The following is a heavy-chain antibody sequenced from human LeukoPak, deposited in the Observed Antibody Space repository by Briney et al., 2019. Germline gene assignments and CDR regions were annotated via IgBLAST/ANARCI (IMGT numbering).Heavy chain of an antibody. V-gene: IGHV1-2*02. CDR3: ARGQRITIFGVAIHY. J-gene: IGHJ4*02. CDR1: GYTLTELS. CDR2: INPNSGGT. D-gene: IGHD3-3*01. Sequence: ASVKVSCKVSGYTLTELSMHWVRQAPGQGLEWMGWINPNSGGTNYAQKFQGRVTMTRDTSISTAYMELSRLRSDDTAVYYCARGQRITIFGVAIHYWGQGTLVTVSS.